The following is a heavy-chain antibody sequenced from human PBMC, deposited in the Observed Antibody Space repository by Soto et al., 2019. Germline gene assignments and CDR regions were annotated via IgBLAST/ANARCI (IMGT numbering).Heavy chain of an antibody. CDR1: GYSFTNYW. D-gene: IGHD3-9*01. CDR2: IYPGDSEP. V-gene: IGHV5-51*01. Sequence: PGESLKISCQGSGYSFTNYWIAWVRQMPGKGLEWMGVIYPGDSEPTYSPSFQGQVTISADKSISTAYLQWSSLKASDTAIYYCARRRDYDILTGSDGFDIWGQGTMVTVSS. J-gene: IGHJ3*02. CDR3: ARRRDYDILTGSDGFDI.